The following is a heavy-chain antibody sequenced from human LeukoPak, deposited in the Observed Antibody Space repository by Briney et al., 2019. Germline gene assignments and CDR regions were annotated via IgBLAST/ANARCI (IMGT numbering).Heavy chain of an antibody. V-gene: IGHV3-23*01. D-gene: IGHD3-22*01. CDR2: ISGSGGST. CDR3: AKVGRRDYYDSSGYYYPHYYYYGMDV. J-gene: IGHJ6*02. Sequence: GGSLRLSCAASGFTLSSYAMSWVRQAPGKGLEWVSAISGSGGSTYYTDPVKGRFTISRDNSKNTLYLQMNSLRAEDTAVYYCAKVGRRDYYDSSGYYYPHYYYYGMDVWGQGTTVTVSS. CDR1: GFTLSSYA.